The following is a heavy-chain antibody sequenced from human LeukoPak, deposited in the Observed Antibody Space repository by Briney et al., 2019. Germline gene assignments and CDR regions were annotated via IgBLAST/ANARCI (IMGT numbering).Heavy chain of an antibody. J-gene: IGHJ6*02. Sequence: PGGSLRLSCAASGFTFSSYAMSWVRQAPGKGLEWVSYISSSSSTIYYADSVKGRFTISRDNAKNSLYLQMNSLRAEDTAVYYCARDEVGTSYYGYYGMDVWGQGTTVTVSS. CDR2: ISSSSSTI. CDR1: GFTFSSYA. CDR3: ARDEVGTSYYGYYGMDV. D-gene: IGHD3-10*01. V-gene: IGHV3-48*04.